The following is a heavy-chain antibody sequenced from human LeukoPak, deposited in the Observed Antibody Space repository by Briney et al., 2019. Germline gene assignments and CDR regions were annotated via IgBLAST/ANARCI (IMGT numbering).Heavy chain of an antibody. Sequence: PSETLSLTCTVSGGSINSYYWTWIRRPPGKGLEWIGSIYYTGTTSYNSSLKSRVTISVDRSKNQFSLKLSSVTAADTAVYYCAREGRYGYIDYWGQGTLVTVSS. J-gene: IGHJ4*02. CDR2: IYYTGTT. CDR1: GGSINSYY. V-gene: IGHV4-59*12. CDR3: AREGRYGYIDY. D-gene: IGHD3-16*01.